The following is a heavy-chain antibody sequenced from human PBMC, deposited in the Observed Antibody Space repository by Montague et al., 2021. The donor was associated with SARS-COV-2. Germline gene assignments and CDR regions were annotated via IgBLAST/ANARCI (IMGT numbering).Heavy chain of an antibody. CDR2: ITGSGSPT. D-gene: IGHD3-9*01. CDR3: ARDSMDYDILTGYYRWFDP. J-gene: IGHJ5*02. CDR1: GFTFSDYY. V-gene: IGHV3-11*01. Sequence: SLRLSFAASGFTFSDYYMSWIRQAPGKGLEWVSYITGSGSPTYYADSVKGRFTISRDNAKNSLYLQMNSLRAEDTAMYYCARDSMDYDILTGYYRWFDPWGQGTLVTVSS.